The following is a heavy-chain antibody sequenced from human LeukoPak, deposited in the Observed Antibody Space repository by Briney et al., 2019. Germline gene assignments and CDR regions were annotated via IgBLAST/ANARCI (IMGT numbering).Heavy chain of an antibody. Sequence: PSQTLSLTCTVSGGSISSGDYYWSWIRQPPGKGLEWIGYIYYSGSTYYNPSLKSRVTISVDRSKNQFSLKLSSVTAADTAVYYCASGYCSGGSCYLDYWGQGTLVTVSS. CDR3: ASGYCSGGSCYLDY. CDR1: GGSISSGDYY. CDR2: IYYSGST. J-gene: IGHJ4*02. V-gene: IGHV4-30-4*01. D-gene: IGHD2-15*01.